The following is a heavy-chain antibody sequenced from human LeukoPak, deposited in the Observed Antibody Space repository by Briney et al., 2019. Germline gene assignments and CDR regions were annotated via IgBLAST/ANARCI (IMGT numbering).Heavy chain of an antibody. J-gene: IGHJ5*02. D-gene: IGHD6-13*01. Sequence: GGSLRLSCAGSGFTLSSNWMHWVRQAPGKGLEWVAVISYDGSNKYYADSVKGRFTISRDNSKNTLYLQMNSLRAEDTAVYYCAREDVPAGFDPWGQGTLVTVSS. V-gene: IGHV3-30*03. CDR3: AREDVPAGFDP. CDR1: GFTLSSNW. CDR2: ISYDGSNK.